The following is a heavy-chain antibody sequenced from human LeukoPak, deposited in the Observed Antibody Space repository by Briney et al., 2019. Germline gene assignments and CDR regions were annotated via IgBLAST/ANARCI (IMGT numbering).Heavy chain of an antibody. D-gene: IGHD5-18*01. Sequence: KPGGSLRLSCSASGFIFSSYDMSWVRQGPGKGLECIGSTYYSKNTYYNPSLKSRVTISADTSKNQFSLTLGSVSATDTAVYYCVSPRGFSYGYFDYWGQGTLVTVSS. CDR2: TYYSKNT. CDR1: GFIFSSYD. CDR3: VSPRGFSYGYFDY. J-gene: IGHJ4*02. V-gene: IGHV4-59*05.